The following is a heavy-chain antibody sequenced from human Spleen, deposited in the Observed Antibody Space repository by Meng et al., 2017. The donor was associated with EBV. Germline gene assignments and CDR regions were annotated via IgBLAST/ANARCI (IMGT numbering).Heavy chain of an antibody. D-gene: IGHD3-22*01. Sequence: QVQVVQSGAEVTKPGASVKLSCQASGYTFTDYYKHWLRQAPGHGLEWMGRINPNNGGTNFAQRFQGRVTMTRDTSITTTYMELSRLTSDDTAVYYCAKDLSLTTVVVDIWSGFDPWGQGTLVTVSS. J-gene: IGHJ5*02. V-gene: IGHV1-2*06. CDR3: AKDLSLTTVVVDIWSGFDP. CDR1: GYTFTDYY. CDR2: INPNNGGT.